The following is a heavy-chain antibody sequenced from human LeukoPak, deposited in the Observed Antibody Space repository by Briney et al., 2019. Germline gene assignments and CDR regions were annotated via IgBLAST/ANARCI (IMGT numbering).Heavy chain of an antibody. CDR2: INTSGGST. J-gene: IGHJ3*02. CDR1: GYTFTSYD. CDR3: ARGVYDISLDAFDI. Sequence: GASVKVSCKASGYTFTSYDMHWVRQAPGQGLEWMGIINTSGGSTRYAQKFQGRVTMTRDMSTSTVYMELSSLRSEDTAVYYCARGVYDISLDAFDIWGQGTMVTVSS. V-gene: IGHV1-46*01. D-gene: IGHD3-9*01.